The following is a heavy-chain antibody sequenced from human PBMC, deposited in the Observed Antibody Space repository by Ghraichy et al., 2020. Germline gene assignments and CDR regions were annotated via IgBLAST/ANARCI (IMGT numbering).Heavy chain of an antibody. CDR3: VREGQELGKGGVDL. V-gene: IGHV3-11*06. CDR2: ISRNGRHT. Sequence: GGSLRLSCGTSGFRFRDHYMSWIRQAPGKGLEWVSLISRNGRHTNYADSVRGRFTISRDNAKNSLYLQLNTLRVEDTAVYYCVREGQELGKGGVDLWGQGTLVTVSS. J-gene: IGHJ5*02. CDR1: GFRFRDHY. D-gene: IGHD2/OR15-2a*01.